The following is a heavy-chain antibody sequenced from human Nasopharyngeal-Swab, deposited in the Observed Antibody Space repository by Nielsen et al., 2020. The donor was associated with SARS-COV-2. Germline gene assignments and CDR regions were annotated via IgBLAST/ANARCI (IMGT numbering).Heavy chain of an antibody. CDR3: AREGTAMAFGY. Sequence: SETLSLTCTVSGGSISSSTYYWGWIRQPPGKGLEWIGSIYYSGSTYYNPSLKSRVTISVDTSKNQFSLKLSSVTAADTAVYYCAREGTAMAFGYWGQGTLVTVSS. CDR2: IYYSGST. V-gene: IGHV4-39*07. CDR1: GGSISSSTYY. J-gene: IGHJ4*02. D-gene: IGHD5-18*01.